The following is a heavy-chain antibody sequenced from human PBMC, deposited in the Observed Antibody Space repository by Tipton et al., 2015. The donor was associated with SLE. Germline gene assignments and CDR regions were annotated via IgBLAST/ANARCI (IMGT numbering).Heavy chain of an antibody. CDR1: GGSISSSSYY. CDR2: IYYSGST. CDR3: ARHLGLGINYFDY. J-gene: IGHJ4*02. Sequence: TLSLTCTVSGGSISSSSYYWGWIRQPPGKGLEWIGSIYYSGSTYYNPSLKSRVAISVDTSRNLSSLRLSSVTAADTAVYYCARHLGLGINYFDYWGQGTLVTVSS. D-gene: IGHD3-16*01. V-gene: IGHV4-39*01.